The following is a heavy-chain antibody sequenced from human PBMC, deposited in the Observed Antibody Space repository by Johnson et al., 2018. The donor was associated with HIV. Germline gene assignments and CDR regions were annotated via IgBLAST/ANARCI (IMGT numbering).Heavy chain of an antibody. V-gene: IGHV3-64*04. CDR2: ISSNGGST. CDR1: GFTFSSYA. D-gene: IGHD5-24*01. J-gene: IGHJ3*02. CDR3: VSDAGLQGDSFYI. Sequence: QVQLVESGGGLVQPGRSLRLSCTASGFTFSSYAMHWVRQAPGKGLEYVSAISSNGGSTYYANSVKGRLTISRDNAKNSMYLQMNSLRGGDTAVYYCVSDAGLQGDSFYIWGKGTMVTVSS.